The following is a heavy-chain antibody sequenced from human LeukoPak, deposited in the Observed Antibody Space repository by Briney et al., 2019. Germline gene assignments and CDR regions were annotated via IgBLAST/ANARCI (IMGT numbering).Heavy chain of an antibody. V-gene: IGHV4-59*01. CDR2: IYYSGST. Sequence: PSETLSLTCTVSGGSISSYYWSWIRQPPGKGLEWIGYIYYSGSTNYNPSLKSRVTISVDTSKNQFSLKLSSVTAADTAVYYCARDSNRYYGSGVQAFDIWGQGTMVTVSS. J-gene: IGHJ3*02. D-gene: IGHD3-10*01. CDR3: ARDSNRYYGSGVQAFDI. CDR1: GGSISSYY.